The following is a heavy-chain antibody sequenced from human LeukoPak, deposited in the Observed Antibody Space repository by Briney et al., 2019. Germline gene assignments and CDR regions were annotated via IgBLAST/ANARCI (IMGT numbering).Heavy chain of an antibody. CDR1: GGSISSGDYY. CDR3: AREDSSGPYNWFDP. V-gene: IGHV4-30-4*08. J-gene: IGHJ5*02. CDR2: IYYSGST. D-gene: IGHD3-22*01. Sequence: PSETLSLTCTVSGGSISSGDYYWSWIGQPPGKGLEWIGYIYYSGSTYYNPSLKSRVTISVDTSKNQFSLKLSSVTAADTAVYYCAREDSSGPYNWFDPWGQGTLVTVSS.